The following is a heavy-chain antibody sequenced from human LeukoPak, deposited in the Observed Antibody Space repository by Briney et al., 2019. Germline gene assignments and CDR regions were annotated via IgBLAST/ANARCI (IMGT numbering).Heavy chain of an antibody. Sequence: ASVKVSCKASGYTFTGYYMHWVRQAPGQGLEWMGWINPNSGGTNYAQKFQGRVTMTRDTSISTAYMELSRLRSDDTAVYYCARCPCRSYSFNAFDIWGQGTMVTVSS. J-gene: IGHJ3*02. CDR1: GYTFTGYY. CDR2: INPNSGGT. V-gene: IGHV1-2*02. CDR3: ARCPCRSYSFNAFDI. D-gene: IGHD1-26*01.